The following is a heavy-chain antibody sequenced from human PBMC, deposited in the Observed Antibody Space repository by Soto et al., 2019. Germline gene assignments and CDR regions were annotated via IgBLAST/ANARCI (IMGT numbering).Heavy chain of an antibody. CDR3: ARAMVGAPTVDY. V-gene: IGHV4-4*02. D-gene: IGHD1-26*01. CDR2: IYHSGSA. J-gene: IGHJ4*02. CDR1: GDSITNNNW. Sequence: TSETLSLTCVFSGDSITNNNWWSWVRQPPGKGLEWIGEIYHSGSANYNPSLKSRVTISVEKSNNQFSLKVSSVTAADTAVYYCARAMVGAPTVDYWGQGTLVTVSS.